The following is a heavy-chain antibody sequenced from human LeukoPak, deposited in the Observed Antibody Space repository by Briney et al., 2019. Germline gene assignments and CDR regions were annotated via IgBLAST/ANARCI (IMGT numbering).Heavy chain of an antibody. V-gene: IGHV4-59*01. Sequence: SETLSLTCTVSGGSISSYYWSWIRQPPGEGLEWIGYIYYSGSTNYNPSLKSRVTISVDTSKNQFSLELSSVTAADTAVYYCASQREGLVYWGQGTLVTVSS. D-gene: IGHD1-26*01. J-gene: IGHJ4*02. CDR2: IYYSGST. CDR3: ASQREGLVY. CDR1: GGSISSYY.